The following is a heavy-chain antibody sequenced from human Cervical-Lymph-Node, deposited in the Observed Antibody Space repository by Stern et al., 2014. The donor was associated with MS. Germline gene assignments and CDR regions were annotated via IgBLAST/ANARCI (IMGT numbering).Heavy chain of an antibody. D-gene: IGHD3-9*01. Sequence: QVQLLQPGAEVKKPGSSVKVSCKASGGTFSNYAINWVRQAPGQGLEWMGGIIPIFNRANYAQKFQGRVTITADESTSTAYMALSSLISEDTAVYYCARGWSYDILTGYSYWGQGTLVTVSS. V-gene: IGHV1-69*01. CDR3: ARGWSYDILTGYSY. CDR2: IIPIFNRA. J-gene: IGHJ4*02. CDR1: GGTFSNYA.